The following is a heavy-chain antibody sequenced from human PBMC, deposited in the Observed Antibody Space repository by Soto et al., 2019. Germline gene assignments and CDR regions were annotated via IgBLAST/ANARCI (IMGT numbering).Heavy chain of an antibody. CDR2: ISGSGGST. J-gene: IGHJ5*02. V-gene: IGHV3-23*01. CDR1: GFTFSSYA. D-gene: IGHD6-19*01. CDR3: AKSQEGSGWYEWGKNWFDP. Sequence: EVQLLESGGGLVQPGGSLRLSCAASGFTFSSYAMSWVRQAPGKGLEWVSAISGSGGSTYYADSVKGRFTISRDNSKNTLYLQMNSLRAEDTAVYYCAKSQEGSGWYEWGKNWFDPWGQGTLVTVSS.